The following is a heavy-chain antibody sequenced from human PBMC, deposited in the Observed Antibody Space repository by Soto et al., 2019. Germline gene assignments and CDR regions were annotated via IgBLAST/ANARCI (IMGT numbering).Heavy chain of an antibody. D-gene: IGHD6-13*01. CDR3: ARSMTAAGHNWFDP. J-gene: IGHJ5*02. CDR1: GGTFSNYA. Sequence: GASVKVSCKASGGTFSNYAITWVRQAPGQGLEWMGGIIPFFGTTNYAQKFQGRVTITADESTGTAYMELNGLRSDDTAVYYCARSMTAAGHNWFDPWGQGTLVTVSA. CDR2: IIPFFGTT. V-gene: IGHV1-69*13.